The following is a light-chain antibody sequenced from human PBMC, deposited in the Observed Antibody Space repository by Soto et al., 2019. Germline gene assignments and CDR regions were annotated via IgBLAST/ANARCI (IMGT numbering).Light chain of an antibody. J-gene: IGKJ2*01. CDR2: GAS. CDR3: QQTSAFPRT. V-gene: IGKV1-12*01. CDR1: RDISNS. Sequence: DIQMTQSPSSVSASVGHRLTITCRASRDISNSLAWYQQTPGKAPKLLLRGASSLHRGVPSRFSGGGAGTEFTLTISSLQPEDFATYYSQQTSAFPRTFGQGTKVDIK.